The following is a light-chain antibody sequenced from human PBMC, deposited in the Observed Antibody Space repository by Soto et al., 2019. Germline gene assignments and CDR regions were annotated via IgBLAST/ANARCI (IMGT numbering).Light chain of an antibody. J-gene: IGKJ1*01. V-gene: IGKV3-20*01. Sequence: EIVLTQSPCSLSLSPGDRATLSCRASQSLVNTYVAWYQQKAGQAPRLLIFDASTRATGIPDRFSGSGSGTDFTLSISRLEPEDFAVYYCQSYGSSRTFGQGTKVDI. CDR3: QSYGSSRT. CDR2: DAS. CDR1: QSLVNTY.